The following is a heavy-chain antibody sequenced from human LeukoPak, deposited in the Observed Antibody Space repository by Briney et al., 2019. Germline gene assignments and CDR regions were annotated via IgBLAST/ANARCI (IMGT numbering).Heavy chain of an antibody. Sequence: VASVKVSCKASGYTFTGHYIHWVRQAPGQGLEWMGWINPNSGGTKYAQKFQGRVTMTRDTSISTAYMEVSSLRSDDTAVYYCAKVLVPATHYLDHWGQGTLVTVYS. J-gene: IGHJ4*02. CDR2: INPNSGGT. CDR1: GYTFTGHY. V-gene: IGHV1-2*02. CDR3: AKVLVPATHYLDH. D-gene: IGHD2-15*01.